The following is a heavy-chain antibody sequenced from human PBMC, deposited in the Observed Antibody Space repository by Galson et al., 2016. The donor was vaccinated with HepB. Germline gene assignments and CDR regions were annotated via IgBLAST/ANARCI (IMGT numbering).Heavy chain of an antibody. CDR3: ARVLAPAHRIFGVVISNSLGY. D-gene: IGHD3-3*01. Sequence: TLSLTCAVSGGSISSGGYFWNWIRQHPGKGLEWIGYIDDTGRTHQNPSLNSRVTLSLDTSKNQFFLKLTSVTADDTAVYYCARVLAPAHRIFGVVISNSLGYWGQGTLVTVSS. CDR1: GGSISSGGYF. V-gene: IGHV4-31*11. CDR2: IDDTGRT. J-gene: IGHJ4*02.